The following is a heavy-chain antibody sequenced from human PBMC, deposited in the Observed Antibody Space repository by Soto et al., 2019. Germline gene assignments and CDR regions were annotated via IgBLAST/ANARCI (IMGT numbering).Heavy chain of an antibody. CDR2: INPNSGGT. D-gene: IGHD1-20*01. J-gene: IGHJ6*02. CDR3: ARLNWNDDYYYYGMDV. CDR1: GYTFTGYY. V-gene: IGHV1-2*04. Sequence: ASVKVSCKASGYTFTGYYMHWVRQAPGQGLEWMGWINPNSGGTNYVQKFQGWVTMTRDTSISTAYMELSRLRSDDTAVYYCARLNWNDDYYYYGMDVWGQGTTVTVSS.